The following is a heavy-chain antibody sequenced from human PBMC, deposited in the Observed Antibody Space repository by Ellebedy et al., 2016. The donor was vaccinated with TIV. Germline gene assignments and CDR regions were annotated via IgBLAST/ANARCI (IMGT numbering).Heavy chain of an antibody. D-gene: IGHD6-19*01. Sequence: ASVKVSCXASGYTFTSNYMHWVRQAPGQGLEWMGIINPSGGSTSYAQKFQGRVTMTRNTSISTAYMELSSLRSEDTAVYYCARVNGYSSGWFLYNWFDPWGQGTLVTVSS. CDR2: INPSGGST. CDR1: GYTFTSNY. J-gene: IGHJ5*02. V-gene: IGHV1-46*01. CDR3: ARVNGYSSGWFLYNWFDP.